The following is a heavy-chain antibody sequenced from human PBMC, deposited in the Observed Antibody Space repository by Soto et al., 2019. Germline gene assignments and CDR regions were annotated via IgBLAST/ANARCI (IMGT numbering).Heavy chain of an antibody. CDR3: ARNEYGVVDP. CDR1: GGSISSGDYY. V-gene: IGHV4-30-4*01. Sequence: SETLSLPCPVSGGSISSGDYYWSWIRQPPGKGLEWIGYIYYSGSTYYNPSLKSRVTISVDTSKNQFSLKLSSVTAADTAVYYCARNEYGVVDPWGQGTLVTVSS. CDR2: IYYSGST. D-gene: IGHD4-17*01. J-gene: IGHJ5*02.